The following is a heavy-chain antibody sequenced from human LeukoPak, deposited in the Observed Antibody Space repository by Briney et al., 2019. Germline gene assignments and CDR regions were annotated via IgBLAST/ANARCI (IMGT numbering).Heavy chain of an antibody. V-gene: IGHV3-74*01. CDR1: GFTFSAYW. Sequence: GGSLRLSCAASGFTFSAYWMHWIRQAPGKGLVWVSRINSDGFSIAYADSVKGRFTISRDNAKNTLYLHMNSLRAEDTAVYYCARFYGGSALDNWGQGTMVTVSS. CDR2: INSDGFSI. J-gene: IGHJ3*02. D-gene: IGHD3-16*01. CDR3: ARFYGGSALDN.